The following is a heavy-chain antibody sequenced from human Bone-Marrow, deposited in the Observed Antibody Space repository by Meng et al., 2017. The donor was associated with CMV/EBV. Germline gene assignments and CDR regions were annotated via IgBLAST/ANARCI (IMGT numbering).Heavy chain of an antibody. V-gene: IGHV1-18*01. CDR3: ARDMIASRPGWFDP. CDR2: ISNYNGNT. CDR1: GYTFTTYG. Sequence: QVQLAQSGGEGKTPGAAVTVSCKASGYTFTTYGLSWVRQAPGQGLEWMGWISNYNGNTNYAQKFQDRVTMTTDASTSIAYMELRSLRFDDTAIYYCARDMIASRPGWFDPWGQGTLVTVSS. D-gene: IGHD6-6*01. J-gene: IGHJ5*02.